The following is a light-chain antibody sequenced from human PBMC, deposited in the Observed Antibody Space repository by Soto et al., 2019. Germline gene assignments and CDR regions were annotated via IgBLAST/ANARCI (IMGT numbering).Light chain of an antibody. CDR1: QNISSY. CDR3: QQSYSTPP. V-gene: IGKV1-39*01. CDR2: AAS. Sequence: DIQMTQSPSSLSASVGDRVTITCRASQNISSYLNWYQQKPGKAPKLLIYAASSVQSGVPSRFSGSGSGTDFTLTISSLQPEDFATYYCQQSYSTPPFGGGTKVEIK. J-gene: IGKJ4*01.